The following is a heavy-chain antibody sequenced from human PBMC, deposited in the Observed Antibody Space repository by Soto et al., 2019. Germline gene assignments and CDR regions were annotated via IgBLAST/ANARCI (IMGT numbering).Heavy chain of an antibody. CDR2: ISSNGGST. J-gene: IGHJ3*02. D-gene: IGHD3-22*01. CDR1: RFTFSTYA. V-gene: IGHV3-64D*06. Sequence: GGSLRLSCLASRFTFSTYAVHWVRQAPGKGLEYVSTISSNGGSTYYADSVKGRFTISRDNSKNTLYLQMSSLRAEDTAVYYCVKYYFDISGYYALNAFDIWGPGXMVTL. CDR3: VKYYFDISGYYALNAFDI.